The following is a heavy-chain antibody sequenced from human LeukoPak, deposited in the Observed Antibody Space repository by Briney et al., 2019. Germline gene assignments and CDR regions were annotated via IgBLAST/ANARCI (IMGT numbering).Heavy chain of an antibody. CDR2: ISYDGSNK. V-gene: IGHV3-30*03. D-gene: IGHD3-16*01. CDR1: GFTFSSYG. J-gene: IGHJ3*02. CDR3: ARDFILSRLDAFDI. Sequence: PGRSLRLSCAASGFTFSSYGMHWVRQAPGKGLEWVAVISYDGSNKYYADSVKGRFTISRDNSKNTLYLQMNSLRAEDTAVYYCARDFILSRLDAFDIWGQGTMVTVSS.